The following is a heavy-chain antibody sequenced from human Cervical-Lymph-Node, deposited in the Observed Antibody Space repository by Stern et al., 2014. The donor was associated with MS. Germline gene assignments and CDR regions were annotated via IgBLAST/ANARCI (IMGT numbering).Heavy chain of an antibody. D-gene: IGHD1-7*01. V-gene: IGHV4-59*11. Sequence: QVQLVESGPGLVRPSETLSLTCTVSGGSISSHYWSWMRQSPGKGLEWIGFIYSSVSANYTPSLKSRVTISVDTSKNQFSLRLSSVTAADTAVYYCARNYVDYLYYAMDVWGQGTAVTVSS. CDR1: GGSISSHY. J-gene: IGHJ6*02. CDR3: ARNYVDYLYYAMDV. CDR2: IYSSVSA.